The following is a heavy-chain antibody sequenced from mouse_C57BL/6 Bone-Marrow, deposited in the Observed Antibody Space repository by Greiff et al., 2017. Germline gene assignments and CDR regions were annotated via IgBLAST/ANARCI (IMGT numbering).Heavy chain of an antibody. CDR2: ISSGGSYT. D-gene: IGHD2-12*01. J-gene: IGHJ4*01. CDR1: GFTFSSYG. V-gene: IGHV5-6*01. Sequence: EVQGVESGGDLVKPGGSLKLSCAASGFTFSSYGMSWVRQTPDKRLEWVATISSGGSYTYYPDSVKGRFTISRDNAKNTLYLQMSSLKSEDTAMXYCARRSCRLYRYYAMDYWGQGTSVTVSS. CDR3: ARRSCRLYRYYAMDY.